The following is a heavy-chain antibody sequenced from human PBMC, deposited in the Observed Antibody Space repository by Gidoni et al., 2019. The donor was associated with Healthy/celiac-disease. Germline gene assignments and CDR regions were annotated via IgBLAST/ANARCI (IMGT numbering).Heavy chain of an antibody. Sequence: QVQLVQSGAEVKKPGASVKVSCKASGYTFTRYHMNWLRQAPGQGLEWMGIINPSGGSTSYAQKCQGRVTMTRDTSTSTVYMELSSLRSEDTAVYYCARDLSYYDFWSGYYDYFDYWGQGTLVTVSS. J-gene: IGHJ4*02. V-gene: IGHV1-46*01. CDR1: GYTFTRYH. CDR3: ARDLSYYDFWSGYYDYFDY. D-gene: IGHD3-3*01. CDR2: INPSGGST.